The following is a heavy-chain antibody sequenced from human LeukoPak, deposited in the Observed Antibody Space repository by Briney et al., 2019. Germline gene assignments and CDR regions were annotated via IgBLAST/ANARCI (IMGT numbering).Heavy chain of an antibody. Sequence: PGGSLRLSCAASGFTFSSYAMHWVRQAPGKGLEWVAVISYDGSNKYYADSVKGRFTISRDNSKNTLYLQMNSLRAEDTAVYYCASVTDYYGSGSYPLVDYWGQGTLVTVSS. CDR3: ASVTDYYGSGSYPLVDY. CDR1: GFTFSSYA. J-gene: IGHJ4*02. CDR2: ISYDGSNK. V-gene: IGHV3-30-3*01. D-gene: IGHD3-10*01.